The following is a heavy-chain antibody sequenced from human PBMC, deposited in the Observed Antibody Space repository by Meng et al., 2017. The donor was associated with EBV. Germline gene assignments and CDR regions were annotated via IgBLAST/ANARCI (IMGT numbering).Heavy chain of an antibody. CDR1: GGSISSSSYY. Sequence: QLQLQESGPGLVKPSETLFLACTVSGGSISSSSYYWGWIRQPPGKGLEWIGSIYYSGSTYYNPSLKSRVTISVDTSKNQFSLKLSSVTAADTAVYYCARSSPVRFGELSNWGQGTLVTVSS. V-gene: IGHV4-39*07. J-gene: IGHJ4*02. CDR3: ARSSPVRFGELSN. CDR2: IYYSGST. D-gene: IGHD3-10*01.